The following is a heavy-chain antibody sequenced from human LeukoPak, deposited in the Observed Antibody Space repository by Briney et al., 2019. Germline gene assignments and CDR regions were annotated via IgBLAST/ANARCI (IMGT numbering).Heavy chain of an antibody. Sequence: SVKVSCKASGYTFTSYDINWVRQAPGQGLEWMGGIIPIFGTANYAQKFQGRVTITADKSTSTAYMELSSLRSEDTAVYYCARGDGYCSGGSCMIFDYWGQGTLVTVSS. CDR3: ARGDGYCSGGSCMIFDY. D-gene: IGHD2-15*01. CDR2: IIPIFGTA. J-gene: IGHJ4*02. V-gene: IGHV1-69*06. CDR1: GYTFTSYD.